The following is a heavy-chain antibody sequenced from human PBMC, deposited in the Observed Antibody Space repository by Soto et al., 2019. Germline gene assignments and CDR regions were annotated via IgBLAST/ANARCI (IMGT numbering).Heavy chain of an antibody. Sequence: QVQLVESGGGVVQPGRSLRLSCAASGFTFSSYGMHWVRQAPGKGREWVAVISYDGSNKYYADSVKGRFTISRDNSKNTLYLQMNSLRAEDTAVYYCAKGTIFGVVYNYGMDVWGQGTTVTVSS. J-gene: IGHJ6*02. V-gene: IGHV3-30*18. CDR2: ISYDGSNK. CDR1: GFTFSSYG. CDR3: AKGTIFGVVYNYGMDV. D-gene: IGHD3-3*01.